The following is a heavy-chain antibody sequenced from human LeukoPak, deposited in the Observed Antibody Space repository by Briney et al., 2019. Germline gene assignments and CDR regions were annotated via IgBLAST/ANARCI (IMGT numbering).Heavy chain of an antibody. D-gene: IGHD4-23*01. J-gene: IGHJ1*01. Sequence: GRSLRLSCAASGSTFSSYGMHWVRQAPGKGLEWVAVISYDGSNKYYADSVKGRFTISRDNSKNTLYLQMNSLRAEDTAVYYCAAPLRWGEYFQHWGQGTLDTVSS. V-gene: IGHV3-30*03. CDR3: AAPLRWGEYFQH. CDR1: GSTFSSYG. CDR2: ISYDGSNK.